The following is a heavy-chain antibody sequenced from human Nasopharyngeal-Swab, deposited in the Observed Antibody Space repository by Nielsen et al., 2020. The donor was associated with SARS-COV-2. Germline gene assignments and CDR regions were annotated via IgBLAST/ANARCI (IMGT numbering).Heavy chain of an antibody. V-gene: IGHV3-9*01. J-gene: IGHJ4*02. CDR3: AKSLYTSTWSYYFDI. CDR1: GFPFDDYA. Sequence: SLKISCVASGFPFDDYAMSWVRLLPGRGLQWVADITWNSDNIGYADSVKGRFTVSRDNADNSLFLQMDSLRPEDTAFYYCAKSLYTSTWSYYFDIWGQGSMVTVSS. CDR2: ITWNSDNI. D-gene: IGHD6-13*01.